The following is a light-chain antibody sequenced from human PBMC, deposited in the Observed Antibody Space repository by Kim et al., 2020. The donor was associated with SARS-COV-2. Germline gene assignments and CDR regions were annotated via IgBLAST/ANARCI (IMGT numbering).Light chain of an antibody. J-gene: IGLJ2*01. CDR3: ATWDDSLHGVV. Sequence: ELTQPPSASGTTGQKVAISCSGSSTNIGINVVNWYQQLPGTAPKLLMFDNNQRPSGVPDRFSGSKSGTSASLAISGLQSEDEADYYCATWDDSLHGVVFGGGTQLTVL. V-gene: IGLV1-44*01. CDR2: DNN. CDR1: STNIGINV.